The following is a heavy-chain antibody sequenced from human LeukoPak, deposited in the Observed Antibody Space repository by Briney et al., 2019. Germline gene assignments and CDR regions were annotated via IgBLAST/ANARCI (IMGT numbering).Heavy chain of an antibody. Sequence: GGSLRLSCAASGFTFSSYWMSWVRQAPGKGLEWVANIKQDGSEKYYVDSVKGRFTISRGNAKNSLYLQMNSLRAEDTAVYYCARGDPWFGESYYYYMDVWGKGTTVTVSS. J-gene: IGHJ6*03. V-gene: IGHV3-7*01. CDR3: ARGDPWFGESYYYYMDV. CDR1: GFTFSSYW. CDR2: IKQDGSEK. D-gene: IGHD3-10*01.